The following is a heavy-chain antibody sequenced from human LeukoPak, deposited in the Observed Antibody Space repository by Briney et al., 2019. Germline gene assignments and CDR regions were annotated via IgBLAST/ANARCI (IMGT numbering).Heavy chain of an antibody. CDR2: VYSSGTT. J-gene: IGHJ6*03. Sequence: PSQTLSLTCTVSGGSISGGSYYWSWIRQPAGRGLEYIGRVYSSGTTTYNPSLKSRVTISRDTSKNQLFLKLRSVTAADTAVYNCARAHGYYYYMDVWGKGTTVTVSS. CDR3: ARAHGYYYYMDV. V-gene: IGHV4-61*02. CDR1: GGSISGGSYY.